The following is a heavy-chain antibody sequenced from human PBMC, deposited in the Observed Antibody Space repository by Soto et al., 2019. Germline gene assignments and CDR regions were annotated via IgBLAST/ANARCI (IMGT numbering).Heavy chain of an antibody. J-gene: IGHJ6*02. Sequence: GGSLRLSCAASGFTFSSFALHWVRQAPGKGLEWVAVISYDGSNKYYADSVKGRFTISRDNSKNTLYLQMNSLRAEDTAVYNCARGSEDGYIDSYGMDVWSQGTTVTVSS. V-gene: IGHV3-30-3*01. D-gene: IGHD5-12*01. CDR2: ISYDGSNK. CDR1: GFTFSSFA. CDR3: ARGSEDGYIDSYGMDV.